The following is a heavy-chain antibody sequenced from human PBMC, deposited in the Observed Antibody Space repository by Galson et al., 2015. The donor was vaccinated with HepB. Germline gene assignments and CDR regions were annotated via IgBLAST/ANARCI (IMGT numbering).Heavy chain of an antibody. CDR1: GFTFRTYG. D-gene: IGHD2-21*02. J-gene: IGHJ4*02. CDR2: IWFDGSNE. Sequence: SLRLSCAASGFTFRTYGMHWVRQAPGKGLEWVALIWFDGSNEHYADSVKGRFTISRDNSKNILYLQMNSLRVEDTGVYYCARGGGVYCGGDCYTEYFDYWGQGTLAIVSS. CDR3: ARGGGVYCGGDCYTEYFDY. V-gene: IGHV3-33*01.